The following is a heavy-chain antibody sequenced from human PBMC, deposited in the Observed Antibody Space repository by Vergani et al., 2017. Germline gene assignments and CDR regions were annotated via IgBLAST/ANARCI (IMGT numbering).Heavy chain of an antibody. J-gene: IGHJ6*02. CDR1: GGSISSSSYY. CDR2: IYYSGST. CDR3: ARQGPAAMQNDYYYYGMDV. D-gene: IGHD2-2*01. Sequence: QLQLPESGPGLVKPSETLSLTCTVSGGSISSSSYYWGWIRQPPGKGLEWIGSIYYSGSTYYNPSLKSRVTISVDTSKNQFSLKLSSVTAADTAVYYCARQGPAAMQNDYYYYGMDVWGQGTTVTVSS. V-gene: IGHV4-39*01.